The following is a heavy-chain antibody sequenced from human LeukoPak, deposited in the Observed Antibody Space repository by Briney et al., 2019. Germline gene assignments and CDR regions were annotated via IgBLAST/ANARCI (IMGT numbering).Heavy chain of an antibody. Sequence: GGSLRLSCAASGFALSSHWMTWVRQVPGRGPEWVANANRDGSETHYLDSVKGRFTISKDNAKNSLYLQMNSLRAEDTALYHCARNNGMDVWGQGTTVIVSS. J-gene: IGHJ6*02. CDR3: ARNNGMDV. V-gene: IGHV3-7*03. CDR2: ANRDGSET. CDR1: GFALSSHW.